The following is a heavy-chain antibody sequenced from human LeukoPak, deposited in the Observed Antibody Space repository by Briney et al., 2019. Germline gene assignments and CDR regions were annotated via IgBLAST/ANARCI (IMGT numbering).Heavy chain of an antibody. V-gene: IGHV1-18*01. Sequence: ASLKVSSKPSVYTFTIYGISWVRQTPRQGLEWMGGISAYNGSTNYAQKLQGGVTMTTDTSTSTAYIELRSLRSDDTGVYYCRSGWYGSGTDYWGQGTLVTVSS. D-gene: IGHD6-19*01. CDR1: VYTFTIYG. J-gene: IGHJ4*02. CDR3: RSGWYGSGTDY. CDR2: ISAYNGST.